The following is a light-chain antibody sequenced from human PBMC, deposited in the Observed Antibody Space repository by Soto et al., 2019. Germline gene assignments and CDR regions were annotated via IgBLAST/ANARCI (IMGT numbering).Light chain of an antibody. V-gene: IGLV2-14*01. Sequence: LTQPASVSGSPGHSITICCTGTSSDVGGYNYVSWYQQHPGKAPKLMIYEVSNRPSGVSNRFSGSKSGNTASLTISGLQAEDEADYYCSSYTSSSRVFGTGTKVTVL. CDR2: EVS. CDR3: SSYTSSSRV. J-gene: IGLJ1*01. CDR1: SSDVGGYNY.